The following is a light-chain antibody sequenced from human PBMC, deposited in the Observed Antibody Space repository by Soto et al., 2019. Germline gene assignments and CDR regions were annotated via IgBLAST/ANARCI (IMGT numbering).Light chain of an antibody. CDR3: QQRSNWPPIT. Sequence: PGERATLSCRASQRVSSYLAWYQQKPGQAPRLLIYDASNRATGIPARFSGSGSGTDFTLTISSLEPEDFAVYYCQQRSNWPPITFGQGTRLEIK. CDR1: QRVSSY. CDR2: DAS. J-gene: IGKJ5*01. V-gene: IGKV3-11*01.